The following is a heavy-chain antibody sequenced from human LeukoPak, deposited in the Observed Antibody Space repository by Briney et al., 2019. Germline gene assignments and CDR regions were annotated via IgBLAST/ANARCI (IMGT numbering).Heavy chain of an antibody. Sequence: SETLSLTCTVSGGSISSGSYYWSWIRQPAGKGLEWIGRIYTSGSTNYNPSLKSRVTISVDTSKNQFSLKLSSVTAADTAVYYCAREGGTYYDFWSGMGYFDYWGQGTLVTVSS. D-gene: IGHD3-3*01. CDR1: GGSISSGSYY. J-gene: IGHJ4*02. CDR3: AREGGTYYDFWSGMGYFDY. V-gene: IGHV4-61*02. CDR2: IYTSGST.